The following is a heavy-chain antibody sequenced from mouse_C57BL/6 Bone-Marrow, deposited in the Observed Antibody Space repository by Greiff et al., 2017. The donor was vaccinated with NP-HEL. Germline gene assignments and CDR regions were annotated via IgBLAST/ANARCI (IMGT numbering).Heavy chain of an antibody. CDR2: IYPGDGDT. Sequence: QVQLQQSGAELVKPGASVKISCKASGYAFSSYWMNWVKQRPGKGLEWIGPIYPGDGDTNYHGKFTGTATLTADKSSSPAYMQLSSLTSEDSAVYFCARGVRLLAYWGQGTLVTVSA. J-gene: IGHJ3*01. V-gene: IGHV1-80*01. D-gene: IGHD3-2*02. CDR3: ARGVRLLAY. CDR1: GYAFSSYW.